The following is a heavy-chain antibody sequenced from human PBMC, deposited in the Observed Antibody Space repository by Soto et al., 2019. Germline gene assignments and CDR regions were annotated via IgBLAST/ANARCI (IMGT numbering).Heavy chain of an antibody. CDR2: IIPIFGTA. CDR3: ARDLKLSGYRTDYYYGMDV. D-gene: IGHD3-22*01. CDR1: GGTFSSYA. Sequence: VASVKVSCKASGGTFSSYAISWVRQAPGQGLEWMGGIIPIFGTANYAQKFQGRVTITADESTSTAYMELSSLRSEDTAVYYCARDLKLSGYRTDYYYGMDVWGQGTTVTVSS. V-gene: IGHV1-69*13. J-gene: IGHJ6*02.